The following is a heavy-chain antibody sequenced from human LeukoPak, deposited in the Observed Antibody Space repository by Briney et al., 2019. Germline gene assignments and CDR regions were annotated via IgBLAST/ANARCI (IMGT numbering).Heavy chain of an antibody. D-gene: IGHD3-22*01. CDR1: GGSISSYY. V-gene: IGHV4-59*01. J-gene: IGHJ3*02. CDR2: IYYSGST. CDR3: ARGKAKVVNAFDI. Sequence: PSETLSLTCTVSGGSISSYYWSWIRQPPGKGLEWIGYIYYSGSTNYNPSLKSRVTISVDTSKNQFSLKLSSVTAADTAVYYCARGKAKVVNAFDIWGQGTMVTVSS.